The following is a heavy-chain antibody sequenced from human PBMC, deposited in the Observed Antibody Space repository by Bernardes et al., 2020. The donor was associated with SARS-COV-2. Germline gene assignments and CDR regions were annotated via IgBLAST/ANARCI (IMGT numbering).Heavy chain of an antibody. CDR2: INHSGST. J-gene: IGHJ3*02. V-gene: IGHV4-34*01. CDR3: ARGMVRRGGAFDI. D-gene: IGHD3-10*01. Sequence: SEPLSLTCAVYGGSFSGYYWSWIRQPPGKGLEWIGEINHSGSTNYNPSLKSRVTISVDTSKNQFSLKLSSVTAADTAVYYCARGMVRRGGAFDIWGQGTMVTVSS. CDR1: GGSFSGYY.